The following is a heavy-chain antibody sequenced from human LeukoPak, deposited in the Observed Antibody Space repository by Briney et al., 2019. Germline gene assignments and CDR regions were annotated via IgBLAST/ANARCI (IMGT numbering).Heavy chain of an antibody. CDR1: GGSISSGDYY. D-gene: IGHD3-22*01. CDR2: IYYSGST. V-gene: IGHV4-30-4*01. J-gene: IGHJ4*02. Sequence: SETLSLTCTVSGGSISSGDYYWSWIRQPPGTGLEWIGYIYYSGSTYYNPSLKSRVTISVDTSKNQFSLKLSSVTAADTAVYYCARAKSYYYDSSGYYLPYYFDYWGQGTLVTVSS. CDR3: ARAKSYYYDSSGYYLPYYFDY.